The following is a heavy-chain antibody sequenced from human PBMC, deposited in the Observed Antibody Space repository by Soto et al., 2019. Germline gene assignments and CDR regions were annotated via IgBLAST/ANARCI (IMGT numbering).Heavy chain of an antibody. D-gene: IGHD3-10*01. J-gene: IGHJ6*03. CDR2: IYYSGST. CDR1: GGSISSSSYY. CDR3: ARHKWFGDQSDYYYYYMDV. V-gene: IGHV4-39*01. Sequence: PSETLSLTCTVSGGSISSSSYYWGWIRHPPGKGLEWIGSIYYSGSTYYNPSLKSRVTISVDTSKNQFSLKLSSVTAADTAVYYCARHKWFGDQSDYYYYYMDVWGKGTTVTVSS.